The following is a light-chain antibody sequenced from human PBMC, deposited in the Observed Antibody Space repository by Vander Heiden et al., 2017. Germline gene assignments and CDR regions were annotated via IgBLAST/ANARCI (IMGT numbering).Light chain of an antibody. V-gene: IGLV2-14*03. CDR2: DVS. CDR1: SSDVGGYNY. J-gene: IGLJ1*01. CDR3: SSYTSRSTDV. Sequence: QSALTQPASVSGSPGQSITISCTGTSSDVGGYNYVSWYQQHPGKAPKLIIYDVSNRPSGVSNRFSGSKSGNTASLTISGLQAEDEADYYCSSYTSRSTDVFGTGTKVTVL.